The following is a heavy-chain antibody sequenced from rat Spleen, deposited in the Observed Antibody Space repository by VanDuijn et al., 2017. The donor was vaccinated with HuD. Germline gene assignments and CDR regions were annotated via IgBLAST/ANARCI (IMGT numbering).Heavy chain of an antibody. D-gene: IGHD1-11*01. J-gene: IGHJ3*01. CDR3: ARRGYGGYPIWFAY. CDR2: ITNTGVNT. Sequence: EVQLVESGGGLVQPGRSLKLSCAASGFTFDDYHMAWVRQAPTKGLEWVASITNTGVNTYYRDSVKGRFTISRDNAKNTLYLQMDSLRSEDTATYYCARRGYGGYPIWFAYWGQGTLVTVSS. V-gene: IGHV5-25*01. CDR1: GFTFDDYH.